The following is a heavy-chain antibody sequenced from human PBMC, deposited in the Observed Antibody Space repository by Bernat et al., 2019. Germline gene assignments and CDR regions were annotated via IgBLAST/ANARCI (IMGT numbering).Heavy chain of an antibody. V-gene: IGHV3-30-3*01. CDR3: ARERTTYYYDSSGYYEPGWFDP. Sequence: QVQLVESGGGVVQPGRSLRLSCAASGFTFSSYAMHWVRQAPGKGLEWVAVISYDGSNKYYADSVKGRFTISRDNSKNTLYLQMNSLRAEDTAVYYCARERTTYYYDSSGYYEPGWFDPWGQGTLVTVSS. D-gene: IGHD3-22*01. CDR2: ISYDGSNK. J-gene: IGHJ5*02. CDR1: GFTFSSYA.